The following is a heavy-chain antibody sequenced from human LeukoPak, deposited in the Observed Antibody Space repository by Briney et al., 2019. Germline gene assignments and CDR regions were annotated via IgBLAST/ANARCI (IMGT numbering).Heavy chain of an antibody. J-gene: IGHJ4*02. CDR3: AKVKYYYDSSGHYSRYFDY. V-gene: IGHV3-23*01. CDR1: GFTFSSYA. Sequence: LAGGSLRLSCAASGFTFSSYAMSWVRQAPGKGLEWVSAISGSGGGTYYADSVKGRFTISRDSSENTLYLQMNSLRAEDTTVYYCAKVKYYYDSSGHYSRYFDYWGQGTLVTVPS. D-gene: IGHD3-22*01. CDR2: ISGSGGGT.